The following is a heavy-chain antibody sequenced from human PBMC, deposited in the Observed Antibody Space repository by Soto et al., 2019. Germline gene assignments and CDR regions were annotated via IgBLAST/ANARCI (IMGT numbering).Heavy chain of an antibody. J-gene: IGHJ4*02. V-gene: IGHV1-46*01. Sequence: QVQLVQSGAEVKKPGASEKVSCKASGYTFTSYYMHWVRQAPGQGLEWMGIINPSGGSTSYAQKFQGRVTMTRDTSTSTVYIELSSLRSEDTAVYYCVRVDTAMAFDYWGQGTLVTVSS. D-gene: IGHD5-18*01. CDR2: INPSGGST. CDR3: VRVDTAMAFDY. CDR1: GYTFTSYY.